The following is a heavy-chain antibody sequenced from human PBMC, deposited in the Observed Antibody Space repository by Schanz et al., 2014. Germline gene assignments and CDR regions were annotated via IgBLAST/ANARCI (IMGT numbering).Heavy chain of an antibody. V-gene: IGHV3-53*01. CDR2: IYSGDNT. J-gene: IGHJ6*02. D-gene: IGHD1-7*01. CDR1: GFTVTSYY. CDR3: ASLIGTTSAHFYGMDV. Sequence: EGQLVESGGGLVQPGGSLRLSCAASGFTVTSYYMSWVRQAPGKGLEWVSVIYSGDNTYYADSVKGRFTISRDNSKNTVYLQMNSLRAEDTAVYFCASLIGTTSAHFYGMDVWGQGTTVTVSS.